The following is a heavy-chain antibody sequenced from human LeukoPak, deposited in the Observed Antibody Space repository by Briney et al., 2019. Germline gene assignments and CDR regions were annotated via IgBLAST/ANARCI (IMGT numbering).Heavy chain of an antibody. CDR2: ISWNSGSI. V-gene: IGHV3-9*01. CDR3: ASGYDRFFDY. Sequence: GGSLRLSCAASGFTFSSYAMHWVRQAPGKGLEWVSGISWNSGSIGYADSVKGRFTISRDNAKNSLYLQMNSLRAEDTALYYCASGYDRFFDYWGQGTLVTVSS. D-gene: IGHD5-12*01. J-gene: IGHJ4*02. CDR1: GFTFSSYA.